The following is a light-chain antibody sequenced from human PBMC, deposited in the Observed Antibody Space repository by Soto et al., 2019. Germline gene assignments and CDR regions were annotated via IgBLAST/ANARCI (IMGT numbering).Light chain of an antibody. V-gene: IGKV1-27*01. CDR3: QEYNN. CDR1: EGSSNH. Sequence: DVQMTQSPPSLSASLGDRVTITCRASEGSSNHVAWYQQKPGKAPQLLIYAASTLQSGVPSRFSGSGSGADFTLTISNLQPEDVAIYYCQEYNNLGPGTKVDIK. CDR2: AAS. J-gene: IGKJ3*01.